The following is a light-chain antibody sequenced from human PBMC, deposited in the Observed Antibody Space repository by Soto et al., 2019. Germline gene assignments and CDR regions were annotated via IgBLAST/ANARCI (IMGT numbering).Light chain of an antibody. CDR2: AAS. V-gene: IGKV1-27*01. Sequence: DIQMTQSPSSLSASVGARVTITCRARQGISNYLAWYQQKPGKVPKILIYAASTLQSGVPSRFSGSGSGTDFTVTISSLQPEDVATYYWQKYNSAPWTFGQGTKVEIK. J-gene: IGKJ1*01. CDR3: QKYNSAPWT. CDR1: QGISNY.